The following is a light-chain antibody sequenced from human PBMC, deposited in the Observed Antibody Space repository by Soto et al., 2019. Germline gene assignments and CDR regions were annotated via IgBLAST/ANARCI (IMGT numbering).Light chain of an antibody. CDR1: SSDIGGYNY. V-gene: IGLV2-14*01. CDR2: DVS. Sequence: QSALTQPASVSGSPGQSITISCTGTSSDIGGYNYVSWYQQHPGKAPKFIIYDVSNRPSGVSNRFSGSKSGNTASLTISGLQAEDEADYYCSSHTSSSALGVFGGGTKVTVL. CDR3: SSHTSSSALGV. J-gene: IGLJ2*01.